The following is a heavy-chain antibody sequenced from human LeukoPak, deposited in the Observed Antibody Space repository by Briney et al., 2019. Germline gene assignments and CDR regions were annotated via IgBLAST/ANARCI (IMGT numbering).Heavy chain of an antibody. CDR3: LLSYYGSGSHLDY. Sequence: GASVKVSCKASGYTFTSYAMHWVRQAPGQRLEWMGWINAGNGNTKYSQKFQGRVTITRDTSASTAYMDLSSLRSEDTAVYYCLLSYYGSGSHLDYWGQGTLVTVSS. CDR2: INAGNGNT. J-gene: IGHJ4*02. V-gene: IGHV1-3*01. CDR1: GYTFTSYA. D-gene: IGHD3-10*01.